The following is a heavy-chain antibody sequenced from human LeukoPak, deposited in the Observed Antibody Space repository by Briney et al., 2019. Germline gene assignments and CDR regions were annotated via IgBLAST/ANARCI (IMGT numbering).Heavy chain of an antibody. D-gene: IGHD3-10*01. CDR2: IYTSGST. V-gene: IGHV4-61*09. J-gene: IGHJ4*02. Sequence: SETLSLTCTVSGGSISSGSYHWSWIRQPAGKGLEWIGHIYTSGSTNYNLSLKSRVTISVDTSKNQFSLNLSSVTAADTAVYYCARHVVGGGSGSYYFDYWGQGTLVTVSS. CDR1: GGSISSGSYH. CDR3: ARHVVGGGSGSYYFDY.